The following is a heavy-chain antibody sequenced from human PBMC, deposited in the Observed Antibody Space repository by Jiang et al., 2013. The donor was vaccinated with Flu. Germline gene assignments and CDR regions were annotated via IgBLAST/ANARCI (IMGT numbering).Heavy chain of an antibody. D-gene: IGHD2-2*01. CDR3: ARGALRYCSSTSCSPLDY. CDR1: GYTFTGYY. V-gene: IGHV1-2*04. J-gene: IGHJ4*02. Sequence: GAEVKKPGASVKVSCKASGYTFTGYYMHWVRQAPGQGLEWMGWINPNSGGTNYAQKFQGWVTMTRDTSISTAYMELSRLRSDDTAVYYCARGALRYCSSTSCSPLDYWGQGTLVTVSS. CDR2: INPNSGGT.